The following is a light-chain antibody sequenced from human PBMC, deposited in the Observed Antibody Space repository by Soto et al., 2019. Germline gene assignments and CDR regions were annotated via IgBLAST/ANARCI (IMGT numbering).Light chain of an antibody. V-gene: IGKV3-15*01. CDR3: QQYNLWHT. Sequence: LMTQSPATLSVSPGERATLSCRASQSLNSNLAWYQQKPGQAPRLLIYGASSRATCIPDRFSGSGSGTDLTLTISSLQPEEFAVYYSQQYNLWHTFGTGTKLEI. CDR2: GAS. J-gene: IGKJ2*01. CDR1: QSLNSN.